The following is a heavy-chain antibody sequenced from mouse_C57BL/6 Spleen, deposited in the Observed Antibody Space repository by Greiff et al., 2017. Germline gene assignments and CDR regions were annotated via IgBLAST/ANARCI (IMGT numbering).Heavy chain of an antibody. CDR2: IDPANGNT. CDR1: GFTFTNTY. CDR3: ARSPAVGDYYALDY. Sequence: EVQLQQSVAELVRPGASVKLSCTASGFTFTNTYMHWVKQRPEQGLEWIGRIDPANGNTKYDPKFQGKATITADTSSNTAYLQLSSLTSEDTAIYYCARSPAVGDYYALDYWGQGTSLTVSS. V-gene: IGHV14-3*01. D-gene: IGHD1-1*02. J-gene: IGHJ4*01.